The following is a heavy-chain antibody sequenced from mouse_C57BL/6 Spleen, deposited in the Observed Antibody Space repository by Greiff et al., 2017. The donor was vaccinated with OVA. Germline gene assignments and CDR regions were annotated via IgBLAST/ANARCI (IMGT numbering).Heavy chain of an antibody. CDR1: GYTFTSYW. CDR2: IDPSDSYT. V-gene: IGHV1-50*01. Sequence: QVQLQQPGAELVKPGASVKLSCKASGYTFTSYWMQWVKQRPGQGLEWIGEIDPSDSYTNYNQKFKGKATLTVDTSSRTAYMQLSSLTSEDSAVYYCARRGNYYDRNPYYFDYWGQGTTLTVSS. CDR3: ARRGNYYDRNPYYFDY. J-gene: IGHJ2*01. D-gene: IGHD1-1*01.